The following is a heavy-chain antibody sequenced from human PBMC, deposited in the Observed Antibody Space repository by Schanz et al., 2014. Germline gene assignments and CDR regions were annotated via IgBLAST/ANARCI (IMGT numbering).Heavy chain of an antibody. CDR1: GFTFISYD. D-gene: IGHD3-10*01. CDR2: IRYDGRNK. V-gene: IGHV3-33*01. CDR3: ARGSITMVRGGDVGAFDI. J-gene: IGHJ3*02. Sequence: QAQLVESGGGVVQPGRSLRLSCVASGFTFISYDIHWVRQAPGKGLEWVAVIRYDGRNKNFVESVKGRFTISRDNSNNTVYLQMNTLRAEDTAVYYCARGSITMVRGGDVGAFDIWGQGTMVTVSS.